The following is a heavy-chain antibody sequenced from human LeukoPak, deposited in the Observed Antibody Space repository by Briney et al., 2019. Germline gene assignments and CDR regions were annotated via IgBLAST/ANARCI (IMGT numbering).Heavy chain of an antibody. CDR1: GYTFTGYY. V-gene: IGHV1-2*02. CDR2: INPNSGGT. Sequence: ASVKVSCKASGYTFTGYYMHWVRQAPGQGLEWMGWINPNSGGTNYAQKFQARVTMTRDTSISTAYMELSRLRSDDTAVYYCARDYYSGYRNWFDPWGQGTLVTVSS. D-gene: IGHD2/OR15-2a*01. J-gene: IGHJ5*02. CDR3: ARDYYSGYRNWFDP.